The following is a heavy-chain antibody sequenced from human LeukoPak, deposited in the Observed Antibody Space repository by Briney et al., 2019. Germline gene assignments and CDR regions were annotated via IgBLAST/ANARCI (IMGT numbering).Heavy chain of an antibody. D-gene: IGHD2-2*01. CDR3: ARENQPHYGMDV. J-gene: IGHJ6*02. Sequence: SETLSLTCTVSGGSISSGDYYWSWIRQPPGKGLEWIGYIYYSGSTYYNPSLKSRVTISVDTSKNQFSLKLSSVTAADTAVYYCARENQPHYGMDVWGQGTTVTVSS. CDR2: IYYSGST. CDR1: GGSISSGDYY. V-gene: IGHV4-30-4*01.